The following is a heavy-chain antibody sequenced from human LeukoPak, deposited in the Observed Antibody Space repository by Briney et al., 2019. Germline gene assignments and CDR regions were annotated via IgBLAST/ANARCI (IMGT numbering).Heavy chain of an antibody. CDR1: GYTFIHYY. V-gene: IGHV1-2*02. D-gene: IGHD2-2*01. CDR3: ARAALPAPDY. J-gene: IGHJ4*02. Sequence: ASVKVSCKASGYTFIHYYIHWMRQAPGQGLEWMGWMNPNNGDTKYAQKFQGRVTMTRDTPISTAYMELSRLKSDDTAVYYCARAALPAPDYWGQGTLVTVSS. CDR2: MNPNNGDT.